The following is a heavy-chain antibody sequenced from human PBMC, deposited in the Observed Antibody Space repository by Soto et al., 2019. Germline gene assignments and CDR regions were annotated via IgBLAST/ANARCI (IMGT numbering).Heavy chain of an antibody. CDR3: ASAGGLGAVAADY. D-gene: IGHD6-19*01. CDR2: IYHSGST. CDR1: GGSISSGGYS. Sequence: QLQLQESGSGLVKPSQTLSLTCAVSGGSISSGGYSWSWIRQPPGKGLEWIGYIYHSGSTYYNPSLAGRVTISVDRSKNQFSLKLGSVTAADTAVYYCASAGGLGAVAADYWGQGTLVTVSS. V-gene: IGHV4-30-2*01. J-gene: IGHJ4*02.